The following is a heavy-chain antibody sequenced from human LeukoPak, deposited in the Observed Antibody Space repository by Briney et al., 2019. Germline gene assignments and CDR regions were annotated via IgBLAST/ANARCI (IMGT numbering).Heavy chain of an antibody. J-gene: IGHJ4*02. D-gene: IGHD2-2*02. CDR3: ARGSGPGYCSSTSCYTGRYYFDY. Sequence: SQTLSLTCTVSGGSISSGSYYLSWIRQPAGKGLEWIGRIYTSGSTNYNPSLKSRVTISLDTSKNQFSLKLSSATAADTAVYYCARGSGPGYCSSTSCYTGRYYFDYWGQGTLVTVSS. V-gene: IGHV4-61*02. CDR2: IYTSGST. CDR1: GGSISSGSYY.